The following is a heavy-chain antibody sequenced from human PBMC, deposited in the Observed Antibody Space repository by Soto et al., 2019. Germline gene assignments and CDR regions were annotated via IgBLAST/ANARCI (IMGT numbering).Heavy chain of an antibody. CDR1: GDTFTSCA. D-gene: IGHD4-4*01. Sequence: GASVKVSCTASGDTFTSCAMHWVRQAPGQRLEWMGWINAGNGNTKYSQKFQGRVTITRDTSASTAYMELSSLRSEDTAVYYCARDYSNYPSITHYYYYGMDVWGQGTTVTVS. CDR3: ARDYSNYPSITHYYYYGMDV. CDR2: INAGNGNT. J-gene: IGHJ6*02. V-gene: IGHV1-3*01.